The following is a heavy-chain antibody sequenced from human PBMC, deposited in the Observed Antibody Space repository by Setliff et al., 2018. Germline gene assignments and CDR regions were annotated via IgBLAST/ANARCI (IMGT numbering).Heavy chain of an antibody. CDR3: ARDSPTVVTHLRVFDI. D-gene: IGHD4-17*01. V-gene: IGHV1-18*01. CDR1: GYTFTNYG. Sequence: ASVKVSCKASGYTFTNYGVSWVRQAPGQGLEWMGWLSASNGNRNNAQKFQGRVTMTTDTSTSTAYMELRSLGSDDTAAYYCARDSPTVVTHLRVFDIWGQGTRVTVSS. CDR2: LSASNGNR. J-gene: IGHJ3*02.